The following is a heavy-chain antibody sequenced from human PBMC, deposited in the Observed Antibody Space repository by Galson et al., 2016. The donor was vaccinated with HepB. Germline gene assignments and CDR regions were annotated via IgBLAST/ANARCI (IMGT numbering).Heavy chain of an antibody. CDR3: AKEDSMIVVGGFDY. CDR1: GFSFNNYA. CDR2: ISGSGGST. J-gene: IGHJ4*02. Sequence: SLRLSCAASGFSFNNYAMSWVRQAPGKGLEWVSGISGSGGSTYYADSVKGRFTISRDNSKNTLYLQMNSLRAEDTAVYYCAKEDSMIVVGGFDYWGQGTLVTVSS. V-gene: IGHV3-23*01. D-gene: IGHD3-22*01.